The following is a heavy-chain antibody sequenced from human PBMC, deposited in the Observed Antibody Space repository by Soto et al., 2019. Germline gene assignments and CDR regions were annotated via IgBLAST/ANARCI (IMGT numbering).Heavy chain of an antibody. D-gene: IGHD1-20*01. J-gene: IGHJ4*02. V-gene: IGHV3-72*01. CDR2: ITNRATGDTT. CDR3: ASSITQMLTD. Sequence: EVQLVESGGGLVQSGASLRLSCTASGFSVSDHFMDWVRQTPGKGLEWLGQITNRATGDTTFYAASVKGRITVSKDESRNSLYLQMNSLKTADTAVYYCASSITQMLTDWGQGTLVAVAS. CDR1: GFSVSDHF.